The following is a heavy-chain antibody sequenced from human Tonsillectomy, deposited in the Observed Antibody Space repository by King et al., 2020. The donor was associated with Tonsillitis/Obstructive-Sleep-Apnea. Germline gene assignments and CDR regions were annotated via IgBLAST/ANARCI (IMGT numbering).Heavy chain of an antibody. D-gene: IGHD6-13*01. CDR1: GFTFSSYG. J-gene: IGHJ4*02. Sequence: VQLVESGGGVVQPGRSLRLSCAASGFTFSSYGMHWVRQAPGKGLEWVVVISSDGSIKHYTDSVKGRFTISRDNSKNTLYLQMNSLRAEDTDVYYCAKETHSRGFGTFFDYWGQGTLVTVSS. V-gene: IGHV3-30*18. CDR3: AKETHSRGFGTFFDY. CDR2: ISSDGSIK.